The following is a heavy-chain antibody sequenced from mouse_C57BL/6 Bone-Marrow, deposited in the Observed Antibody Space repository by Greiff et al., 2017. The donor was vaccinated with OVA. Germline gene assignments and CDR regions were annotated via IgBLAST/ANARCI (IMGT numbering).Heavy chain of an antibody. D-gene: IGHD1-1*01. V-gene: IGHV14-4*01. CDR1: GFNIKDDY. Sequence: VQLQQSGAELVRPGASVKLSCTASGFNIKDDYMHWVKQRPEQGLEWIGWIDPENGDTEYASKFQGKATITADTSSNTAYLQLSSLTSEDTAVYYCTPIHYSGSSPFAYWGQGTLVTVSA. J-gene: IGHJ3*01. CDR3: TPIHYSGSSPFAY. CDR2: IDPENGDT.